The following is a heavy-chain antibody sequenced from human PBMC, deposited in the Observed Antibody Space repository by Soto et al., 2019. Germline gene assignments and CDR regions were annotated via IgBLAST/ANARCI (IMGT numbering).Heavy chain of an antibody. V-gene: IGHV1-3*01. J-gene: IGHJ4*02. Sequence: GASVKVSCKASEYTFTNYLIHWVRQAPGQRLEWMGWINAVNGNTKYSQKFQGRVTITRDTSASTGYMELSSLRSEDTALYYCAYTVYLGESSLPWAYFDYWGQGTLVTVSS. D-gene: IGHD3-16*02. CDR1: EYTFTNYL. CDR2: INAVNGNT. CDR3: AYTVYLGESSLPWAYFDY.